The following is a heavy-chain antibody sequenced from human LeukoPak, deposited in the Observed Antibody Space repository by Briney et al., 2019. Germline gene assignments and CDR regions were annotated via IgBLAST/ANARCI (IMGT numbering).Heavy chain of an antibody. CDR1: GFTFGDYY. D-gene: IGHD3-10*01. V-gene: IGHV3-11*06. J-gene: IGHJ4*02. CDR2: ISSSSSYT. CDR3: ALTMVRGVIISDPYFDY. Sequence: GGSLRLSCAASGFTFGDYYMSWIRQAPGKGLEWVSYISSSSSYTNYADSVKGRFTISRDNAKNSLYLQMNSLRAEDTAVYYCALTMVRGVIISDPYFDYWGQGTLVTVSS.